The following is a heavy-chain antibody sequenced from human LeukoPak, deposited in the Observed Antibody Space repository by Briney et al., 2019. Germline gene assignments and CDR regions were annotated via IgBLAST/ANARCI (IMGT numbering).Heavy chain of an antibody. CDR1: GFTFASYA. CDR3: AKPRAMTTGVGRYFDL. V-gene: IGHV3-23*01. D-gene: IGHD1-1*01. CDR2: ISGGGENT. Sequence: GGSLRLSCGASGFTFASYAMSWIRQAPGKGLEWVSAISGGGENTYYGDSVKGRFTISRDNSKNTLYLQMNSLRAEDTATYYCAKPRAMTTGVGRYFDLWGRGTLVTVSS. J-gene: IGHJ2*01.